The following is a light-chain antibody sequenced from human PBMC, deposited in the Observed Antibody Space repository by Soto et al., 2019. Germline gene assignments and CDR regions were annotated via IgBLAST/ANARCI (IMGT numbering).Light chain of an antibody. CDR2: DAS. J-gene: IGKJ4*01. Sequence: DIRMTQSPATLSGSLGDRVTITCGASQTISSWLAWYQQKPGKAPKLLIYDASSLESGVPSRFSGSGSGTEFTLTISSLQTDDFATYYCQHYNSYPLTFGGGTKVDIK. CDR1: QTISSW. V-gene: IGKV1-5*01. CDR3: QHYNSYPLT.